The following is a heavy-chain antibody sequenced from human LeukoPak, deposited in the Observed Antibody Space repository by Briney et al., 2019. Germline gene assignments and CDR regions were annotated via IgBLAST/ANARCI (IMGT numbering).Heavy chain of an antibody. CDR3: ARVSSTGYAVSSGLYY. CDR2: ISSTVSTI. Sequence: GGSPRLSCAASGFTFSDYYMTWIRQAPGKGLEWLAYISSTVSTIYYADSVKGRFTISRDDAQNSLYLQMNSLRAEDTAVYFCARVSSTGYAVSSGLYYWGQGALVTVSS. CDR1: GFTFSDYY. J-gene: IGHJ4*02. D-gene: IGHD3-22*01. V-gene: IGHV3-11*01.